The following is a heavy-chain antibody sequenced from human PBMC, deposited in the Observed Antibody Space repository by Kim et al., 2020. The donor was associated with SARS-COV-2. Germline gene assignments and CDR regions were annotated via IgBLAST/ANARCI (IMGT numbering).Heavy chain of an antibody. J-gene: IGHJ4*02. Sequence: KYYAEPVTGRFTISKDNSKNTLYLQMNSLRAEETAVYYCARENFDWTLDYWGQGTLVTVSS. V-gene: IGHV3-30*01. CDR2: K. CDR3: ARENFDWTLDY. D-gene: IGHD3-9*01.